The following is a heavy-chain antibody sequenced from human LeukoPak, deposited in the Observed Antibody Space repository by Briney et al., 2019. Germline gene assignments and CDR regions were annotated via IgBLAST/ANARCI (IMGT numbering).Heavy chain of an antibody. CDR1: GGSISGYY. CDR2: RYNSGTT. J-gene: IGHJ6*02. V-gene: IGHV4-59*12. CDR3: ARDSYDSSGYYWGYYYYGMDV. D-gene: IGHD3-22*01. Sequence: PSETLSLTCTVSGGSISGYYWGWIRQSPGKGLEWIGNRYNSGTTNYNPSLKSRVTMSVDTSKNQFSLKLSSVTAADTAVYYCARDSYDSSGYYWGYYYYGMDVWGQGTTVTVSS.